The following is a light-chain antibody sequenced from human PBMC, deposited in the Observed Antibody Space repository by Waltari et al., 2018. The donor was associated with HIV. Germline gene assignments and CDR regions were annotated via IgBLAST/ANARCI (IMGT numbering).Light chain of an antibody. J-gene: IGLJ2*01. Sequence: SYELTQPPSVSVSPGQTASITCSGDTLGDTYASWYQQKPGQSPVLVIYQNSKRPSGIPERFSGSNSGDTATLTISGTQAVDEADYYCQAWDSSSAVVFGGGTKPTVL. CDR1: TLGDTY. CDR3: QAWDSSSAVV. V-gene: IGLV3-1*01. CDR2: QNS.